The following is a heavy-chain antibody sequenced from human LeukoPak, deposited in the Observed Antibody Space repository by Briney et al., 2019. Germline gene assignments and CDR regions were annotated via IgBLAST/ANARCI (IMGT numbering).Heavy chain of an antibody. CDR2: IYYSGST. Sequence: PSETLSLTCNVSGYSITSGYYWGWIRQPPGKGLEWIGSIYYSGSTYYNPSLKSRVTISVDTSKNQFSLKLSSVTAADTAVYYCARDVGVPITSQLIVGVYYYYMDVWGKGTTVTVSS. CDR1: GYSITSGYY. J-gene: IGHJ6*03. V-gene: IGHV4-38-2*02. CDR3: ARDVGVPITSQLIVGVYYYYMDV. D-gene: IGHD2-21*01.